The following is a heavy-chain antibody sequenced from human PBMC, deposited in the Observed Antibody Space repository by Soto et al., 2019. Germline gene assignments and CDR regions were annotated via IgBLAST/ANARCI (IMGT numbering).Heavy chain of an antibody. CDR2: IKSKLDGEPK. Sequence: EVQLVESGGGLVKSGGSLRLSCAASGFIFSKAWMNWVRQGQGKGLEWVARIKSKLDGEPKDYAAPVNARFTISRDDSINIMYLQINSLSTDDTGVYFCTTVAGTGMGVTDYRGQGTLVTVSS. J-gene: IGHJ4*02. CDR1: GFIFSKAW. CDR3: TTVAGTGMGVTDY. D-gene: IGHD1-1*01. V-gene: IGHV3-15*07.